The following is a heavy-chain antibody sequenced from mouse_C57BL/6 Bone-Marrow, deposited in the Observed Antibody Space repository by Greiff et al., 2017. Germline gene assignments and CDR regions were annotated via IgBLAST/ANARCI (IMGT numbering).Heavy chain of an antibody. V-gene: IGHV1-69*01. CDR2: IDPSDSYT. CDR1: GYTFTSYW. CDR3: ARRLLRLRYFAY. J-gene: IGHJ2*01. D-gene: IGHD3-2*02. Sequence: QVQLQQPGAELVMPGASVKLSCKASGYTFTSYWMHWVKQRPGQGLEWIGEIDPSDSYTNYNQKFKGKSTLTVDKSSSTAYMQLSSLTSEDSAVYYCARRLLRLRYFAYWGQGTTLTVSS.